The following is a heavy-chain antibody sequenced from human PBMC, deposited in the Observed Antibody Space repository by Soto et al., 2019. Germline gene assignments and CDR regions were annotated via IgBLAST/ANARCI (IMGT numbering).Heavy chain of an antibody. J-gene: IGHJ6*02. CDR2: ISSGGSST. CDR1: GFTFRDYY. Sequence: GGSLRLSCEASGFTFRDYYMSWIRQAPGKGLEWVSYISSGGSSTFYTESVKGRFTISRDIAKNSLYLQMDYLKVEGTGVYFCARRGPLDTMPAVPDYLALDVWGQGTTVTVSS. V-gene: IGHV3-11*01. D-gene: IGHD2-2*01. CDR3: ARRGPLDTMPAVPDYLALDV.